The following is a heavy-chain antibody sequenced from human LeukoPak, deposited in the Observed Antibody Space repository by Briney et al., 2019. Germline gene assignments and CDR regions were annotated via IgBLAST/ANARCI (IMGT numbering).Heavy chain of an antibody. Sequence: SETLSLTCAVYGGSFSGYYWSWIRQPAGKGLEWIGEINHSGSTNYNPSLKSRVTISVDASKNQFSLKLSSVTAADTAVYYCARGLLRAWGQGTLVTVSS. V-gene: IGHV4-34*01. CDR2: INHSGST. CDR3: ARGLLRA. CDR1: GGSFSGYY. D-gene: IGHD1-26*01. J-gene: IGHJ4*02.